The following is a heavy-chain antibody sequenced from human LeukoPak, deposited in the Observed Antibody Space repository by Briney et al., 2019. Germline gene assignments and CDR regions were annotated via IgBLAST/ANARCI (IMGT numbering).Heavy chain of an antibody. J-gene: IGHJ3*02. D-gene: IGHD3-9*01. CDR2: IYSSGST. CDR3: ARQDISTGFDAFDI. V-gene: IGHV4-4*07. Sequence: PSETLSLTCTVSGASISNYYWSWIRQPAGKGLEWIGRIYSSGSTNYNPSLKSRVTMSVETSKYQFSLKLSSVTAADTAVYYCARQDISTGFDAFDIWGQGTVVTVS. CDR1: GASISNYY.